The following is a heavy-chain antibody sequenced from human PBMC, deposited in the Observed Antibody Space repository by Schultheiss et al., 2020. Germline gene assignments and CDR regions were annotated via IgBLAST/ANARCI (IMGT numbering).Heavy chain of an antibody. D-gene: IGHD6-19*01. CDR2: ISYDGRNE. J-gene: IGHJ4*02. CDR1: GFSFSSYG. CDR3: AKDPGSGSGWYSGLDY. Sequence: GESLKISCAASGFSFSSYGIHWVRQVPGKGLEWVAVISYDGRNEDYADSVKGRFTISRDNSKKTLYLQMNSLRVEDTAVYYCAKDPGSGSGWYSGLDYWGQGTLVTVS. V-gene: IGHV3-30*18.